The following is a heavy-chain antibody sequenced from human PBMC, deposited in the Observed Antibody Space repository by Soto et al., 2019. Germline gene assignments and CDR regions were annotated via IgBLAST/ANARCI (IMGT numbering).Heavy chain of an antibody. Sequence: GALRGSCSGSGFTFSSYAMHWVRQAPGKGLEWVAVISYDGSNKYYADSVKGRFTISRDNSKNTLYLQMNSLRAEDTAVYYCARDFRVGATDYFDYWGQGTMVTVSS. V-gene: IGHV3-30-3*01. CDR2: ISYDGSNK. CDR3: ARDFRVGATDYFDY. J-gene: IGHJ4*02. CDR1: GFTFSSYA. D-gene: IGHD1-26*01.